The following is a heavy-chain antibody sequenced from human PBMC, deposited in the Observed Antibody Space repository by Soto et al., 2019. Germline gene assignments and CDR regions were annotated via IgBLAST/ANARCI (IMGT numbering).Heavy chain of an antibody. J-gene: IGHJ4*02. Sequence: EVQLLESGGGLVQPGGSLRLSCAASGFTFSNYAMSWVRQAPGKGLEWVSTISGAGGATFYADSVKGRFTISRDNSKSTLLLQLNSLRAEDTVIYYCAKDHGTYASVGGDYWGQGTLVTVSS. CDR2: ISGAGGAT. CDR3: AKDHGTYASVGGDY. CDR1: GFTFSNYA. D-gene: IGHD1-26*01. V-gene: IGHV3-23*01.